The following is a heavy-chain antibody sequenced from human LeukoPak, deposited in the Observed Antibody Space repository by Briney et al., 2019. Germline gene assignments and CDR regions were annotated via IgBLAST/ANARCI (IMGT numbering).Heavy chain of an antibody. Sequence: GGSLRLSCATSGFTFSSSWMHWVRQAPGKGLVWVSRIDHDGINTNYADSVRGRFTISRDNAKNSLYLQMNSLRAEDTAVYYCARDPGGSYFSYFDYWGQGTLVTVSS. V-gene: IGHV3-74*01. D-gene: IGHD1-26*01. CDR1: GFTFSSSW. CDR2: IDHDGINT. J-gene: IGHJ4*02. CDR3: ARDPGGSYFSYFDY.